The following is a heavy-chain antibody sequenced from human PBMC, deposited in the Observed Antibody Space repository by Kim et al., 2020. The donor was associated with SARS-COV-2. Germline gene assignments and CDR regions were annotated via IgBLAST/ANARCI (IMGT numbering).Heavy chain of an antibody. D-gene: IGHD4-4*01. Sequence: GGSLRLSCAASGFTFSDYGFNWVRQAPGKGLEWVAMISYDGRSTYYGDSVKGRFSVSRDTSKNTLYVQLDSLRPDDTALYYCARDADGSKWTNWFDPWG. V-gene: IGHV3-30*03. CDR1: GFTFSDYG. J-gene: IGHJ5*02. CDR3: ARDADGSKWTNWFDP. CDR2: ISYDGRST.